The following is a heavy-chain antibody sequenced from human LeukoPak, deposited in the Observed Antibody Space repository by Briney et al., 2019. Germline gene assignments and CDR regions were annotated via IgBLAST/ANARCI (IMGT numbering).Heavy chain of an antibody. Sequence: SETLSLTCTVSGGSISSYYWSWIRQPPGKGLEWIGYIYHSGSTNYNPSLKSRVTISVDTSKNQFSLKLSSVTAADTAVYYCARLGTGTKDFDYWGRGPLVTVSS. D-gene: IGHD1/OR15-1a*01. CDR3: ARLGTGTKDFDY. CDR2: IYHSGST. J-gene: IGHJ4*02. V-gene: IGHV4-59*08. CDR1: GGSISSYY.